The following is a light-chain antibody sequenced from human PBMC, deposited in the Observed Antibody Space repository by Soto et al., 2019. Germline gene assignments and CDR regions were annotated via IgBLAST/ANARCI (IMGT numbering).Light chain of an antibody. CDR1: QSVSSN. Sequence: EIVMTQSPATLSLGTGERATLSCRASQSVSSNVAWYQQIPGQTPRLLIYGASTRATGIPVRFSGSGSGTEFTLTISSLQSEDFAVYYCHQYDDGPYTVGQGTKVDSK. CDR3: HQYDDGPYT. V-gene: IGKV3-15*01. J-gene: IGKJ2*01. CDR2: GAS.